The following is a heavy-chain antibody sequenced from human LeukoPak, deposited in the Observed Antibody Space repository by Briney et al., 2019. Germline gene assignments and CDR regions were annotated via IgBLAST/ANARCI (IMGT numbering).Heavy chain of an antibody. CDR1: GFIVSSNY. CDR3: AKGGSGWLIDY. CDR2: IYGSSRT. D-gene: IGHD6-19*01. J-gene: IGHJ4*02. V-gene: IGHV3-53*01. Sequence: PGGSLRLSCAGSGFIVSSNYMSWVRQAAGKGLEWVSVIYGSSRTYYADSVKGRFTISRDNSKNTLYLQMNSLRAEDTAVYYCAKGGSGWLIDYWGQGTLVTVSS.